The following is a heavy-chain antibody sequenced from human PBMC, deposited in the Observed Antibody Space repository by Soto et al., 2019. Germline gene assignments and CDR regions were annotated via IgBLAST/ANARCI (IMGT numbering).Heavy chain of an antibody. CDR3: TRMYYYDSSGPVGVAFDI. CDR2: ISYDGSIK. J-gene: IGHJ3*02. Sequence: SCAASGFTFSTYVVHWVRQAPGKGLEWVAVISYDGSIKCYADSVKGRFSISRDNSKNMVSLQMSSLRAEDTAVYYCTRMYYYDSSGPVGVAFDIWGQGTMVTVSS. CDR1: GFTFSTYV. D-gene: IGHD3-22*01. V-gene: IGHV3-30*14.